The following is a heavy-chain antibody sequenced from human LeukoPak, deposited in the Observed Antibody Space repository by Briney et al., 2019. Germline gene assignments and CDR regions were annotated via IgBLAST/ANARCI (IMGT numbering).Heavy chain of an antibody. V-gene: IGHV1-69*05. Sequence: ASVKVSCKASGGTFSSYAISWVRQAPGQGLEWMGGIIPIFGTANYAQKFQGRVTITTDESTSTAYMELSSLRSEDTAVYYCARGVVVPAAMEYYYYMDVWGKGTTVTVSS. CDR3: ARGVVVPAAMEYYYYMDV. CDR2: IIPIFGTA. D-gene: IGHD2-2*01. CDR1: GGTFSSYA. J-gene: IGHJ6*03.